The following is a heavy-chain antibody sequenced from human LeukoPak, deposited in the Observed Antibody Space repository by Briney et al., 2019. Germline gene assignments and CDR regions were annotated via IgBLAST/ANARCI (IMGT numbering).Heavy chain of an antibody. CDR3: VVSVAATQGY. Sequence: PSETLSLTCAVYGVSFSGYYWSWIRQPPGKGLEWIGEINHSGSTNYNPSLKSRVTISVDTSKNQFSLKLSSVTAADTAVYYCVVSVAATQGYWGQGTLVTVSS. J-gene: IGHJ4*02. CDR1: GVSFSGYY. V-gene: IGHV4-34*01. D-gene: IGHD2-15*01. CDR2: INHSGST.